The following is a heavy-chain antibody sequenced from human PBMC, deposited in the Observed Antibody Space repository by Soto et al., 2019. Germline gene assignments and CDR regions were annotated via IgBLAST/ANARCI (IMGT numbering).Heavy chain of an antibody. Sequence: PSETLSLTCTVSGCSISSGGYYWSWIRQHPGKGLEWIGYIYYSGSTYYNPSLKSRLTISVDTSKNQLSLKLSSVTAADTAVYYCARGVTMVRGVIHTPYFDYWGQGTLVTVSS. CDR3: ARGVTMVRGVIHTPYFDY. D-gene: IGHD3-10*01. CDR2: IYYSGST. CDR1: GCSISSGGYY. V-gene: IGHV4-31*03. J-gene: IGHJ4*02.